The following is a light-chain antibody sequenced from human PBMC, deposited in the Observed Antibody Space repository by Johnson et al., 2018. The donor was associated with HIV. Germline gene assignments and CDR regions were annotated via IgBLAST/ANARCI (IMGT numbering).Light chain of an antibody. CDR2: DNT. Sequence: QSVLTQPPSVSAAPGQKVTISCSGSSSNIGNNYVSWYQQIPGTAPKLLIYDNTTRPSGLPDRFSGSKSGPSATLDITVLPQGDEADYYCGTWDGSLRAGYFGTGTKVTVL. CDR3: GTWDGSLRAGY. V-gene: IGLV1-51*01. J-gene: IGLJ1*01. CDR1: SSNIGNNY.